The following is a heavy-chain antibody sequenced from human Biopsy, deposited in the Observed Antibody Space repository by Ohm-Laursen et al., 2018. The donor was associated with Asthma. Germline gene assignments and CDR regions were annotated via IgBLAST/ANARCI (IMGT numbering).Heavy chain of an antibody. CDR2: IFFNGSNK. CDR3: ARGDSSNWSHYYFDY. J-gene: IGHJ4*02. Sequence: ALRLSSSASWFPFSNYFMYWGRPGPGKGVGGGGVIFFNGSNKYYADSVRGRFTISRDYSKNTLYLQMHSLRAEDTAVYYCARGDSSNWSHYYFDYWGQGTLVTVSS. CDR1: WFPFSNYF. D-gene: IGHD3-22*01. V-gene: IGHV3-30*12.